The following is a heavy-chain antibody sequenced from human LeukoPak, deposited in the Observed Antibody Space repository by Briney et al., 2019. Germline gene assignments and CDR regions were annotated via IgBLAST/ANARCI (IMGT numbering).Heavy chain of an antibody. V-gene: IGHV1-2*04. CDR1: GYTFTGYY. D-gene: IGHD6-13*01. CDR2: TNPNSGGT. J-gene: IGHJ4*02. CDR3: ARGTYSSSWLLLDY. Sequence: ASVKVSCKASGYTFTGYYMHWVRQAPGQGVEWMGWTNPNSGGTNYAQKFQGWVTMTRDTSISTAYMELSRLRSDDTAVYYCARGTYSSSWLLLDYWGQGTLVTVSS.